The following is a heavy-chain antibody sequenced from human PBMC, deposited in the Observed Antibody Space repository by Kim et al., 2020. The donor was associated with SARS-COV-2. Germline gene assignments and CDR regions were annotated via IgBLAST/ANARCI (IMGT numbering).Heavy chain of an antibody. V-gene: IGHV3-48*03. CDR2: ISSSGSTI. D-gene: IGHD3-22*01. J-gene: IGHJ6*02. CDR1: GFTFSSYE. Sequence: GGSLRLSCAASGFTFSSYEMNWVRQAPGKGLEWVSYISSSGSTIYYADSVKGRFTISRDNAKNSLYLQMNSLRAEDTPVYYCASSHRPQFLLLGASLYYYGMDVWGQGTPVTVSS. CDR3: ASSHRPQFLLLGASLYYYGMDV.